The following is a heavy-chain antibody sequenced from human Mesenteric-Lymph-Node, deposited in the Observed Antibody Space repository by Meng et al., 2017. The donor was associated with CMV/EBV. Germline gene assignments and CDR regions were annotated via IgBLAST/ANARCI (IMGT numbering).Heavy chain of an antibody. CDR2: IYSGTNT. CDR1: GFAFSTYT. CDR3: ARGAGDYYYHAMDV. Sequence: GESLKISCAASGFAFSTYTMSWVRQAPGKGLEWVSVIYSGTNTYYADSVKGRFTISRDNSKNTLYLQMNSLRAEDTAVYYCARGAGDYYYHAMDVWGQGTTVTVSS. J-gene: IGHJ6*02. D-gene: IGHD4-17*01. V-gene: IGHV3-53*01.